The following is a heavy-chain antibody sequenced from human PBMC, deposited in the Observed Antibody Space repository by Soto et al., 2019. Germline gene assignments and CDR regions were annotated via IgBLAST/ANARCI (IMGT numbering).Heavy chain of an antibody. V-gene: IGHV3-30-3*02. CDR1: GFTLSSFA. J-gene: IGHJ4*02. Sequence: QMHLVESGGGVVQPGGSLRLSCAASGFTLSSFAMHWVRQAPGKGLEWVATTSYDGLNTFYGESVRGRFSISRDTSKNTLFLQMDRLKPEDTAVYFCAKSSSGLRDYFDSWGRGTLVTVSS. CDR2: TSYDGLNT. CDR3: AKSSSGLRDYFDS. D-gene: IGHD3-10*01.